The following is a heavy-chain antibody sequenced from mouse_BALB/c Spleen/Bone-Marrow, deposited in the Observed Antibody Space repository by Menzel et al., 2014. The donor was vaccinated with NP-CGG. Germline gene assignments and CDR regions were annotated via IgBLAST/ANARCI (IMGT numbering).Heavy chain of an antibody. J-gene: IGHJ1*01. CDR3: ARDENYDIYWYFGV. CDR2: IRNKANGYTT. CDR1: GFTFTDYY. Sequence: EVKLMESGGGLVQPGGSLRLSCATSGFTFTDYYMSWVRQTPGKALEWLGFIRNKANGYTTDYSVSVKGRFTISRDNSQSILYLQMNTLRAEDSATYYCARDENYDIYWYFGVWGAGTTVTVSS. V-gene: IGHV7-3*02. D-gene: IGHD1-1*01.